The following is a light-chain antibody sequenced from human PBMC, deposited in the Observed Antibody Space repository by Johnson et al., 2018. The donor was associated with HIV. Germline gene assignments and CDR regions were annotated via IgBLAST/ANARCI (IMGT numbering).Light chain of an antibody. CDR1: SSNIGNNY. J-gene: IGLJ1*01. V-gene: IGLV1-51*01. Sequence: QSVLTQPPSVSAAPGQKVTISCSGSSSNIGNNYVSWYQQLPGTAPKLLIYDNNKRPSGIPDRFSGSKSGTSATLGITGHQPGDEADYYCGTWDSSLSSGGVFGTGTRVTVL. CDR3: GTWDSSLSSGGV. CDR2: DNN.